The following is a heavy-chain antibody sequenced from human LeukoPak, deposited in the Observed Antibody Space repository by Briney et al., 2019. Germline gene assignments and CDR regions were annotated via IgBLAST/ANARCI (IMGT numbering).Heavy chain of an antibody. V-gene: IGHV7-4-1*02. CDR3: ATATPYTAMVPYYFDY. Sequence: GASVKVSCKASGYTFTSYAMNWVRQAPGQGLEWMGWINTNTGNPTYAQGFTGRFVFSLDTSVSTAYLQISSLKAEDTAVYYCATATPYTAMVPYYFDYWGQGTLVTVSS. CDR2: INTNTGNP. CDR1: GYTFTSYA. D-gene: IGHD5-18*01. J-gene: IGHJ4*02.